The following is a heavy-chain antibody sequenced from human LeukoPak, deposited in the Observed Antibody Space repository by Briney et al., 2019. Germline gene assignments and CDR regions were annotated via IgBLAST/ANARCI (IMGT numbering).Heavy chain of an antibody. CDR1: GFTVSSYS. CDR3: ARDGPPAGAGDFDY. D-gene: IGHD3-10*01. Sequence: GGSLRLSCAASGFTVSSYSMGWVRQAPGKGLEWVSYIGSNAIYADSVRGRFTISRDNAENSLYLRMNSLRAEDTAVYYCARDGPPAGAGDFDYWGQGTPVTVSS. J-gene: IGHJ4*02. V-gene: IGHV3-48*01. CDR2: IGSNAI.